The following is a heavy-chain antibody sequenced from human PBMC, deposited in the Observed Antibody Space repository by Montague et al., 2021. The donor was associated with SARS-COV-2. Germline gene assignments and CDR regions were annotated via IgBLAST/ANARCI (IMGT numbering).Heavy chain of an antibody. J-gene: IGHJ4*02. CDR2: ISSSGSTI. Sequence: FLRLSCAASGFTFSRYEMNWVRQAPGKGLEWVSYISSSGSTIYYADSVKGRFTISRDNAKNSLYLQMNSLRAEDTAVYYCARRGYCSSTSCWALDYWGQGTLVTVSS. D-gene: IGHD2-2*01. V-gene: IGHV3-48*03. CDR3: ARRGYCSSTSCWALDY. CDR1: GFTFSRYE.